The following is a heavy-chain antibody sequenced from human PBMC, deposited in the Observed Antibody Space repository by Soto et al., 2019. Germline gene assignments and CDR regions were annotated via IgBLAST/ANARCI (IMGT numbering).Heavy chain of an antibody. J-gene: IGHJ4*02. CDR2: VSHSGRA. CDR1: GGSFSDYY. Sequence: QVQLQQWGAGLLKPSETLSLTCAVYGGSFSDYYWSWIRQTPEKGLAWIGEVSHSGRATYTPSPMTPVASQIHTSKNQLTLTQNSVTVADRAMYFCAREESASEHQDYLCQGNPGTFSS. CDR3: AREESASEHQDY. D-gene: IGHD1-26*01. V-gene: IGHV4-34*02.